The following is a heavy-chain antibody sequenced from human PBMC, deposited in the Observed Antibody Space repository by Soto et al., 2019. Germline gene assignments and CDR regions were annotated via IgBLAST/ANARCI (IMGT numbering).Heavy chain of an antibody. D-gene: IGHD3-22*01. CDR2: IIPIFGTA. J-gene: IGHJ3*02. Sequence: SVKVSCKASGGTFSSYAISWVRQAPGQGLEWMGGIIPIFGTANYAQKFQGRVTITADESTSTAYMELSSLRSEDTAVYYCARVNYYYDSSVYDAFDIWGQGTMATVSS. V-gene: IGHV1-69*13. CDR1: GGTFSSYA. CDR3: ARVNYYYDSSVYDAFDI.